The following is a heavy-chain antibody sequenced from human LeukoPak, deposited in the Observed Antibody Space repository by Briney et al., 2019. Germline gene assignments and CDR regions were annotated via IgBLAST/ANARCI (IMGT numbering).Heavy chain of an antibody. V-gene: IGHV4-30-2*01. Sequence: PSETLSLTCTVSGDSIGRGGYYCRWIRQPPGKGLGWIGYIYQSGSTYYNPSLKSRVTISVDRSKNQFSLKLSSVTAADTAVDYCARHDYGDYYYFDYWGQGTLVTVSS. D-gene: IGHD4-17*01. CDR2: IYQSGST. CDR1: GDSIGRGGYY. J-gene: IGHJ4*02. CDR3: ARHDYGDYYYFDY.